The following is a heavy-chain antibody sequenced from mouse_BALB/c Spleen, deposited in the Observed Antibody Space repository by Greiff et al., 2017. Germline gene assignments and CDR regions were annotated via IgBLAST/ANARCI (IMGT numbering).Heavy chain of an antibody. CDR3: GGGLRRGAWFAY. J-gene: IGHJ3*01. CDR2: IRSKSNNYAT. D-gene: IGHD2-2*01. CDR1: GFTFNTYA. Sequence: EVMLVESGGGLVQPKGSLKLSCAASGFTFNTYAMNWVRQAPGKGLEWVARIRSKSNNYATYYADSVKDRFTISRDDSQSMLYLQMNNLKTEDTAMYFCGGGLRRGAWFAYWGQGTLVTVSA. V-gene: IGHV10-1*02.